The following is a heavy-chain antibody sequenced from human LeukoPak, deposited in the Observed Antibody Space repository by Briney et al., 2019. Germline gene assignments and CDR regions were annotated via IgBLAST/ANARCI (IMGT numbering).Heavy chain of an antibody. CDR3: ARVGASMLGDAFDI. J-gene: IGHJ4*02. CDR2: IHSDGGST. D-gene: IGHD3-10*01. V-gene: IGHV3-74*01. Sequence: PGGSLRLSCAASGFTFSSYWMHWVRQAPGKGLVWVSRIHSDGGSTRYADSVKGRFTISRDNAKNTLYLQMNSLRAEDTAVYYCARVGASMLGDAFDIRGQGTLVTVSS. CDR1: GFTFSSYW.